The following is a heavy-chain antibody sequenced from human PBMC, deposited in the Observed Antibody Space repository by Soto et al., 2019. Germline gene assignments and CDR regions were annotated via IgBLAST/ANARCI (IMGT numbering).Heavy chain of an antibody. V-gene: IGHV1-18*01. CDR1: GYTFTSYG. D-gene: IGHD1-20*01. CDR2: ISAYTGNK. Sequence: QVQLVQSGAEVKKPGASVKVSCKASGYTFTSYGSSGVRQAPGQGLEWMGWISAYTGNKKFAQTLQGRVTMTTDTSTSTAYMGLSSLRSDDTAVYYCARDAAIGMNDYWGQGTLVTVSS. J-gene: IGHJ4*02. CDR3: ARDAAIGMNDY.